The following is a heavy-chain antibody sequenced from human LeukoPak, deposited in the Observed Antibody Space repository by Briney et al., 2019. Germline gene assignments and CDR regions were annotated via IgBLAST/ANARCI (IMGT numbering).Heavy chain of an antibody. CDR2: INPSGGST. CDR3: ARGYCSSTSCYAVDY. V-gene: IGHV1-46*01. J-gene: IGHJ4*02. D-gene: IGHD2-2*01. CDR1: GYTFTSYY. Sequence: ASVKVSCKASGYTFTSYYMHWVRQAPGQGREWMGIINPSGGSTSYAQKFQGRVTMARDMSTSTVYMELSSLRSEDTAVYYCARGYCSSTSCYAVDYWGQGTLVAVSS.